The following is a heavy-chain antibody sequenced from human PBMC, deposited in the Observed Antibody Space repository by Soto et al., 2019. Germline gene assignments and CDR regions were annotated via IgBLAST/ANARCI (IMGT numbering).Heavy chain of an antibody. CDR1: GFTFSNNA. CDR2: IGGSGDST. D-gene: IGHD4-17*01. Sequence: GGSLRLSCAASGFTFSNNAMAWVRQAPGKELEWVSAIGGSGDSTFYADSVRGRFSISRDNSKNMVYLQLNSLRAEDTAVYYCAKDFRDDYGDYRTNYFQYWGRGTLVTVSS. CDR3: AKDFRDDYGDYRTNYFQY. V-gene: IGHV3-23*01. J-gene: IGHJ4*02.